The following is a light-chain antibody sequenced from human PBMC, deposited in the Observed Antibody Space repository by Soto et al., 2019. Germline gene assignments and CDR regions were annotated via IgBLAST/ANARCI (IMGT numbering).Light chain of an antibody. J-gene: IGKJ1*01. CDR1: QSVSSSY. V-gene: IGKV3-20*01. CDR3: QQYGRSPWT. Sequence: EIVLTQSPGTRSLSPGERATLSCRASQSVSSSYLAWYQQKPGQAPRLLIFDASSRATGISDRFSGSGSGTDFTLTISRLEPEDFAVYYCQQYGRSPWTFGQGTKVDIK. CDR2: DAS.